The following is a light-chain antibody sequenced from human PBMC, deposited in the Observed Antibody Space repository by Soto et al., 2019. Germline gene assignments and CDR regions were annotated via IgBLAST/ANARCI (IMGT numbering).Light chain of an antibody. CDR1: ENIRNY. CDR2: AAS. CDR3: QQGYRIPPT. J-gene: IGKJ5*01. V-gene: IGKV1-39*01. Sequence: DIQMTQSPSSLSASVADRVTITCRASENIRNYLNWYQHKPGEAPKLLIFAASDLQSGVPSRFSGSGSGTDFTLTITNVQPEDFATYFCQQGYRIPPTIGQVTRLEIK.